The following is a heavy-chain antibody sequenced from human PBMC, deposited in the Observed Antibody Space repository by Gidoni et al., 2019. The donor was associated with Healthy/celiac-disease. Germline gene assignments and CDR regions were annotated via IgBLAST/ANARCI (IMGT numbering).Heavy chain of an antibody. D-gene: IGHD5-12*01. V-gene: IGHV4-4*02. CDR2: IYHRWST. Sequence: QVQLQASGPGLFKPSGTLSLICAASDGSLSSSNWWSWVRQPPGKGLEWIGEIYHRWSTTYNPSRKSRVTISVDKSKNQFYLKLSSVTAADTAVYYCARGDSGYDRTTYNWFDPWGQGTLVTVSS. CDR1: DGSLSSSNW. J-gene: IGHJ5*02. CDR3: ARGDSGYDRTTYNWFDP.